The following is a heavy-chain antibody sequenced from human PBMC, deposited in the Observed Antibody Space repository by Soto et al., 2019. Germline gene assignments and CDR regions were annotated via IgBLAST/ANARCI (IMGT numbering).Heavy chain of an antibody. CDR1: GFTFSVSA. Sequence: EVQLVESGGGLVQPGGSLKLSCAVSGFTFSVSAIHWVRQASGKGLEWVGRIRSKADNYATAYGASVKGRFSISRDDSNNTAYLQMSSLNTEDTAVCYCARLAEWEYYDGMDVWGQGTTVTVSS. CDR3: ARLAEWEYYDGMDV. V-gene: IGHV3-73*02. J-gene: IGHJ6*02. CDR2: IRSKADNYAT. D-gene: IGHD1-26*01.